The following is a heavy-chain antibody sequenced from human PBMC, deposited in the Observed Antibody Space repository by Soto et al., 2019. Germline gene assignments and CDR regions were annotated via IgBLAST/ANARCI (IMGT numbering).Heavy chain of an antibody. CDR3: ARPAWRYFDWLLFYFDY. Sequence: ASVQVSCKASGYTFTSYAMHWVRQAPGQRLEWMGWINAGNGNTKYSQKFQGRVTITRDTSASTAYMELSSLRSEDTAVYYCARPAWRYFDWLLFYFDYWGQGTLVTVSS. D-gene: IGHD3-9*01. V-gene: IGHV1-3*01. CDR2: INAGNGNT. CDR1: GYTFTSYA. J-gene: IGHJ4*02.